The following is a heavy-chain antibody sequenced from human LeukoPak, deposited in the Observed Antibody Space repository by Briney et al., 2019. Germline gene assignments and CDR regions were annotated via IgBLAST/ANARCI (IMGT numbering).Heavy chain of an antibody. V-gene: IGHV1-69*13. CDR1: GGTFSSYA. CDR3: ARRSSGWYYAIVGATVPFYYGMDV. J-gene: IGHJ6*02. CDR2: IIPILGTA. D-gene: IGHD1-26*01. Sequence: SVKVSCKASGGTFSSYAINWVRQAPGQGLEWMGGIIPILGTANYAQKFQGRVTITADESTSTAYMELSSLRSEDTAVYYCARRSSGWYYAIVGATVPFYYGMDVWGQGTTVTVSS.